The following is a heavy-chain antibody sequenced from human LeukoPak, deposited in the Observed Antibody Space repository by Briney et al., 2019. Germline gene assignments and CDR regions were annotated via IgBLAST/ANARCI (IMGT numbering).Heavy chain of an antibody. Sequence: PSETLSLTCAVYGGSFSGYYWSWIRQPPGKGLEWIGEINHSGSTNYNPSLKSRVTISVDTSKNQFSLKLSSVTAADTAVYYCARVSLTMVRGVTPDSGPYYYYYMDVWGKGTTVTISS. J-gene: IGHJ6*03. CDR2: INHSGST. D-gene: IGHD3-10*01. CDR3: ARVSLTMVRGVTPDSGPYYYYYMDV. CDR1: GGSFSGYY. V-gene: IGHV4-34*01.